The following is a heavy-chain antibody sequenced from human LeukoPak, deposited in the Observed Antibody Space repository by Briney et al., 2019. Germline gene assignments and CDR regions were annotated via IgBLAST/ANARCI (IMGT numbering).Heavy chain of an antibody. D-gene: IGHD4-17*01. V-gene: IGHV3-30*02. J-gene: IGHJ4*02. CDR3: AKDGDYGQSYYFDY. Sequence: GGSLRLSCAASEFTFSSYGMHWVRQAPGKGLEWVAFIRYDGSNKYHADSVKGRFTISRDNSKNTLYLQMNSLRAEDTAVYYCAKDGDYGQSYYFDYWGQGTLVTVS. CDR2: IRYDGSNK. CDR1: EFTFSSYG.